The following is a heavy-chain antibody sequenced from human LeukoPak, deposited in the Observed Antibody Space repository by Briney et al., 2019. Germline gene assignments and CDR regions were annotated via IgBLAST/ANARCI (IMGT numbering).Heavy chain of an antibody. V-gene: IGHV3-74*01. D-gene: IGHD3-10*01. CDR1: GFTFSSYW. CDR3: ARGGQAGTGDL. Sequence: GGSLRLSCAASGFTFSSYWMHWVRQAPGKGLVWVSRINSDGSSTSYADSVKGRFTISRDNAKDSLYLEMNSLRAEDTAVYYCARGGQAGTGDLWGQGTLVTVSS. J-gene: IGHJ5*02. CDR2: INSDGSST.